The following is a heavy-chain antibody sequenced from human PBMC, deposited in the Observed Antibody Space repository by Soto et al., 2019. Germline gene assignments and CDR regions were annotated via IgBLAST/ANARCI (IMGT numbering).Heavy chain of an antibody. CDR2: IIPLFRRP. CDR1: GGTFSCYA. V-gene: IGHV1-69*12. J-gene: IGHJ6*02. CDR3: ARDNGRPQLGGNYYYITDV. D-gene: IGHD3-3*02. Sequence: QVQLVQSGAEVKEPGSSVKVSCQASGGTFSCYALSWVRQAPGQGLEWMGGIIPLFRRPDYAQKFQGRVTITADDTTSTAYMELSSLRSEDTAIYYCARDNGRPQLGGNYYYITDVWGQGTTITVSS.